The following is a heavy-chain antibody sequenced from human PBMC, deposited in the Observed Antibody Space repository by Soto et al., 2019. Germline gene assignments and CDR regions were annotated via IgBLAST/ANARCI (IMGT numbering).Heavy chain of an antibody. J-gene: IGHJ4*02. Sequence: QVQLVESGGGVVQPGGSLRLSCAASGFTFSSYGMHWVRQAPGKGLEWVAVIWSDGSNKYYADSVKGRFTISRDNSKNTLSLQMNSLRAEDTAVDYCARDQKIGGNVPDYWGQGTLVTVSS. CDR2: IWSDGSNK. CDR3: ARDQKIGGNVPDY. V-gene: IGHV3-33*01. D-gene: IGHD2-15*01. CDR1: GFTFSSYG.